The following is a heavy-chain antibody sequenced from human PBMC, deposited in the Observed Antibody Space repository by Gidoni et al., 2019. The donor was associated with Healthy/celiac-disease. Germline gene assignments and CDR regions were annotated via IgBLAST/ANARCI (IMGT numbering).Heavy chain of an antibody. CDR3: ARDLIGTGFSYYYYGMDV. J-gene: IGHJ6*02. CDR1: GGSISSRSYY. CDR2: IYYSGST. Sequence: QLQLQESGPGLVKPSETLSLTCTVSGGSISSRSYYWGWIRQPPGKGLEWIGSIYYSGSTYYNPSLKSRVTISVDTSKNQFSLKLSSVTAADTAVYYCARDLIGTGFSYYYYGMDVWGQGTTVTVSS. D-gene: IGHD1-1*01. V-gene: IGHV4-39*07.